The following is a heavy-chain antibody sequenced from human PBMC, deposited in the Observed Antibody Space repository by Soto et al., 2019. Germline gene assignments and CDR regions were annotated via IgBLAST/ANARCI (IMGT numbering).Heavy chain of an antibody. V-gene: IGHV1-69*13. CDR2: IIPIFGTA. CDR1: GGTFSSYA. Sequence: SVKVSCKASGGTFSSYAISWVRQAPGQGLEWMGGIIPIFGTANYAQKFQGRVTITADESTSTAYMELSSLRSEDTAVYYCARGVSYYYGSGSPAKYNWFDPWG. J-gene: IGHJ5*02. CDR3: ARGVSYYYGSGSPAKYNWFDP. D-gene: IGHD3-10*01.